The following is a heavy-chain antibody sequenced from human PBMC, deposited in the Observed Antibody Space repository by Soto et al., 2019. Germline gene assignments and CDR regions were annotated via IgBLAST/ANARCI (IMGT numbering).Heavy chain of an antibody. CDR1: GFRFSDYY. V-gene: IGHV3-11*06. CDR3: ARDSGSSSDYYGMDV. CDR2: ISSSSSYI. J-gene: IGHJ6*02. D-gene: IGHD6-13*01. Sequence: PGGSLRLSCAASGFRFSDYYMTWIRQAPGKGLEWVSSISSSSSYIYYADSGKGRFTISRDNAKNSLYLQMSSLRAEDTAVYYCARDSGSSSDYYGMDVWGQGTTVTVSS.